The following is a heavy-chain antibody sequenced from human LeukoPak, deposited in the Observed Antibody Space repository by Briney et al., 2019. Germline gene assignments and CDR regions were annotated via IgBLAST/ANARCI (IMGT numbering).Heavy chain of an antibody. D-gene: IGHD6-6*01. J-gene: IGHJ6*03. Sequence: ASVKVSCKASGYTFTGYYMHWVRQAPGHGLEWMGWINPNSGGTNYAQKFQGRVTMTRDTSISTAYMELSRLRSDDTAVYYCAREQLVPFGYYYMDVWGKGTTVTVSS. CDR3: AREQLVPFGYYYMDV. CDR1: GYTFTGYY. V-gene: IGHV1-2*02. CDR2: INPNSGGT.